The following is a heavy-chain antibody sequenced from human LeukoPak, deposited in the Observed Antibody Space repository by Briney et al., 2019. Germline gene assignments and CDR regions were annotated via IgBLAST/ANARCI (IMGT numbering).Heavy chain of an antibody. V-gene: IGHV4-38-2*02. Sequence: SETLSLTCTVSGYSISSGYYWGWIRQPPGKGLEWIGSIYHSGSTYYNPSLKSRVTISVDTSKNQFSLKLSSVTAADTAVYYCARGPPLXYFDWLAGPLXXFDPWGQGTLVTXXS. CDR1: GYSISSGYY. D-gene: IGHD3-9*01. CDR2: IYHSGST. CDR3: ARGPPLXYFDWLAGPLXXFDP. J-gene: IGHJ5*02.